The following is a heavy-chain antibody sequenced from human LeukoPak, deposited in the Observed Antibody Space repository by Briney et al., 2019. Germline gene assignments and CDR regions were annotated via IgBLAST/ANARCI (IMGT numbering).Heavy chain of an antibody. V-gene: IGHV4-30-4*01. CDR3: ARAPHYDSGNDP. J-gene: IGHJ5*02. D-gene: IGHD3-10*01. CDR1: GGSINSGDYY. CDR2: IYYSGST. Sequence: SETLSLTCTVSGGSINSGDYYWSWIRQPPGKGLEWIGYIYYSGSTYYNPSLRSRVTISEDTSKNQFSLKLNSVTAADAAVYYCARAPHYDSGNDPWGQGTLVTVSS.